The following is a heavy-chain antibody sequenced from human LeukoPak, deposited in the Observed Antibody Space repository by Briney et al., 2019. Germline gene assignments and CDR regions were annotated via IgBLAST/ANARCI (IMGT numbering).Heavy chain of an antibody. V-gene: IGHV3-30-3*01. D-gene: IGHD3-3*01. CDR2: ISYDGGET. J-gene: IGHJ4*02. CDR3: ARGFNDFWSGSQLEY. CDR1: GFIFSGYA. Sequence: GGSLRLSCAASGFIFSGYAMHWVRQAPGKGLKWVAVISYDGGETYYADSVKGRFTISRDNSKSTLYLQMNSLRSEDTAVYYCARGFNDFWSGSQLEYWGQGALVTVSS.